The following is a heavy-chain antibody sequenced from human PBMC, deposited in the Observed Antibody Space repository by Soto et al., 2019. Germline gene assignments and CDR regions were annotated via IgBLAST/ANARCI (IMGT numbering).Heavy chain of an antibody. V-gene: IGHV3-23*01. CDR2: ISGGGSIT. D-gene: IGHD6-13*01. Sequence: EVQLLESGGDLVQPGGSLRLSCAASGFTFTNYAMTWVRQAPGKGLEWVSTISGGGSITYYADSLKGRFTISRDNSKNTLYLQINSLRAEDTAVYHCAKTIRGGYSSSWYYFDYWGQGTLVTVSS. CDR3: AKTIRGGYSSSWYYFDY. CDR1: GFTFTNYA. J-gene: IGHJ4*02.